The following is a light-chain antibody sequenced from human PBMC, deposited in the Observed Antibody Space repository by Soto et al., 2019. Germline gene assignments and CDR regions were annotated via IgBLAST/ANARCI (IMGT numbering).Light chain of an antibody. CDR1: SSDVGTRNF. CDR3: SSYTDSTNYV. J-gene: IGLJ1*01. CDR2: QVT. Sequence: QSALTQPASVSGSPGQSITISCTGTSSDVGTRNFVSWYQQHPGKAPKLMIYQVTTRPSGVSNRFSGSKSGNTASLTISGLQAEDEADYYCSSYTDSTNYVFGTGTKLTVL. V-gene: IGLV2-14*01.